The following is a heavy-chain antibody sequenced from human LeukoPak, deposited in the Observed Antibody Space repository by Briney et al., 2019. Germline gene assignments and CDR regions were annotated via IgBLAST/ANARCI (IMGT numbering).Heavy chain of an antibody. CDR3: ARVPTVTFFDY. J-gene: IGHJ4*02. Sequence: SETLSLTCTVSGSSISSHYWGWIRQPPGKGLEWIGSIYYSRSTYYNPSLKSRVTISIDTSKNQFSLKLSSVTAADTAVYYCARVPTVTFFDYWGQGTLVTVSS. CDR2: IYYSRST. D-gene: IGHD4-17*01. V-gene: IGHV4-39*07. CDR1: GSSISSHY.